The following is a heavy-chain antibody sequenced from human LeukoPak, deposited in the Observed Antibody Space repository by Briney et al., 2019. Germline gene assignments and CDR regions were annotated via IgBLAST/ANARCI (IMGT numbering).Heavy chain of an antibody. CDR1: GSTFRNYA. V-gene: IGHV3-23*01. D-gene: IGHD2-15*01. Sequence: GGSLRLSCAASGSTFRNYAMTWVRQAPGKGLEWVSAISGAGGGTYYADSVKGRFTISRDNSKGTLYLQMNSLRADDTAIYYCAQARDLVVVVADYWGQGTLVAVSS. CDR2: ISGAGGGT. J-gene: IGHJ4*02. CDR3: AQARDLVVVVADY.